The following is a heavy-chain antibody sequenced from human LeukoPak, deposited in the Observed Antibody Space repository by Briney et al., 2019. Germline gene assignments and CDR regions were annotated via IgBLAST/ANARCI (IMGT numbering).Heavy chain of an antibody. V-gene: IGHV4-61*02. D-gene: IGHD2-2*01. CDR1: GGSISSGSYY. Sequence: SETLSLTCTVSGGSISSGSYYWSWIRQPAGKGLEWIGRIHTSGSTNYNPSLKSRVTISVDTSKNQFSLKLSSVTAADTAVYYCAGQGIVVVPAALDYWGQGTLVTVSS. CDR3: AGQGIVVVPAALDY. J-gene: IGHJ4*02. CDR2: IHTSGST.